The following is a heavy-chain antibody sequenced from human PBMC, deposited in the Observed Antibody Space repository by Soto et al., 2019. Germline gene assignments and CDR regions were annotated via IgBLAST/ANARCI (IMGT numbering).Heavy chain of an antibody. CDR1: GFSLNTSGLG. D-gene: IGHD4-17*01. CDR2: IYWDDDK. V-gene: IGHV2-5*02. Sequence: QITLKESGPTLVNPTQTLTLTCTFSGFSLNTSGLGVGWIRQPPGKALEWLALIYWDDDKHYSPSLKSRLTISKDTSKNQVVLTMTNMDPVYTATYYCARRDYGTIDYWGQGTLVTVSS. J-gene: IGHJ4*02. CDR3: ARRDYGTIDY.